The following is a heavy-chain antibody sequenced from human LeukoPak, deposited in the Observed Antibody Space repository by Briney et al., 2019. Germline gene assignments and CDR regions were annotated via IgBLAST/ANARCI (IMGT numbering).Heavy chain of an antibody. CDR3: ARNTSSSPWFDP. CDR2: IYYSGSI. D-gene: IGHD6-6*01. V-gene: IGHV4-39*01. Sequence: SETLSLTCTVSGGSISSSSYYWGWIRQPPGKGLEWIGSIYYSGSIYYSPSLKSRVAISVDTSKNQFSLEVTSMTAADTAVYYCARNTSSSPWFDPWGQGTLVTVSS. CDR1: GGSISSSSYY. J-gene: IGHJ5*02.